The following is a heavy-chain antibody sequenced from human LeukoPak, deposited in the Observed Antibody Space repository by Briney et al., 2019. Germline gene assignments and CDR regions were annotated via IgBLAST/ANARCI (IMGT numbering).Heavy chain of an antibody. V-gene: IGHV4-34*01. D-gene: IGHD3-3*01. CDR2: INHSGST. J-gene: IGHJ5*02. Sequence: SETLSLTCAVYGGSFSGYYWSWIRQPPGKGLEWIGEINHSGSTNYNLSLKSRVTISVDTSKNQFSLKLSSVTAADTAVYYCARATNNYDFWSGYQFDPWGQGTLVTVSS. CDR1: GGSFSGYY. CDR3: ARATNNYDFWSGYQFDP.